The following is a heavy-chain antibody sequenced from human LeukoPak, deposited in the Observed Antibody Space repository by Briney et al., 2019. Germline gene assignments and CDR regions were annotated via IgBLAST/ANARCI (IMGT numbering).Heavy chain of an antibody. V-gene: IGHV3-23*01. CDR3: AILGGSTSCCDAFDI. Sequence: GGSLRLSCAASGFTFSSYAISWVRHAPGKGLEWVSPIIGSGGSTYYADSVKGRFTISRDNSKKTLYLQMNSLRAEDTAVYYCAILGGSTSCCDAFDIWGQGTMVTVSS. CDR2: IIGSGGST. J-gene: IGHJ3*02. CDR1: GFTFSSYA. D-gene: IGHD2-2*01.